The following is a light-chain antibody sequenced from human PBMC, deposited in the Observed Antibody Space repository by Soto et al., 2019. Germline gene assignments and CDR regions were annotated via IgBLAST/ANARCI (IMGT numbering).Light chain of an antibody. CDR3: SSFTRGGPRV. J-gene: IGLJ1*01. CDR1: SSDVGGYNY. CDR2: DVS. V-gene: IGLV2-14*03. Sequence: QSVLTQPASVPGSPGQSITISCSGSSSDVGGYNYVSWYQQHPGKAPKLIIYDVSNRPSGVSDRFSGSKSGNTASLTISGLQAEDEADYYCSSFTRGGPRVFGIGTKVTVL.